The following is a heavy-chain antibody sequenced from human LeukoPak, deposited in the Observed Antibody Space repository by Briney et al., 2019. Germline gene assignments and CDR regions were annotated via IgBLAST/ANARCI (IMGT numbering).Heavy chain of an antibody. CDR2: IIPIFGTA. J-gene: IGHJ6*02. CDR1: GGTFGSYA. V-gene: IGHV1-69*13. D-gene: IGHD2-15*01. CDR3: ARRGLLLSYGMDV. Sequence: SVKVSCKASGGTFGSYAISWVRQAPGQGLEWMGGIIPIFGTANYAQKFQGRVTITADESTSTAYMELSSLRSEDTAVYYCARRGLLLSYGMDVWGQGTTVTVSS.